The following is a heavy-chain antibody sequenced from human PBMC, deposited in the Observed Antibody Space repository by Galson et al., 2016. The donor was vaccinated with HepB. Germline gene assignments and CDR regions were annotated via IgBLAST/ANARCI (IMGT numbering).Heavy chain of an antibody. CDR1: GFTFSHAW. Sequence: SLRLSCAASGFTFSHAWMTWVRQAPGKGLEWVGRIKSEADGGTADYAAPAKGRFFISRDDSKNTLYVQMNSLKIEDTAVYYCITSSYYDSGGYYFDYWGQGTLVTVSS. J-gene: IGHJ4*02. CDR3: ITSSYYDSGGYYFDY. CDR2: IKSEADGGTA. D-gene: IGHD3-10*01. V-gene: IGHV3-15*01.